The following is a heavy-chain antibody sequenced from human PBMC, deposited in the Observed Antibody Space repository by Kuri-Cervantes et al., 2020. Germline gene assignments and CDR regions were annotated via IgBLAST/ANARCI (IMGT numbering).Heavy chain of an antibody. CDR1: GFTFDDYA. D-gene: IGHD2-8*02. Sequence: SLKISCAASGFTFDDYAMHRVRQAPGKGLEWVSGISWNSGSIGYADSVKGRFTISRDNSKNTLYLQMNSLRAEDTAVYYCARDGVVYAIGDNFDAFDIWGQGTMVTVSS. J-gene: IGHJ3*02. CDR2: ISWNSGSI. CDR3: ARDGVVYAIGDNFDAFDI. V-gene: IGHV3-9*01.